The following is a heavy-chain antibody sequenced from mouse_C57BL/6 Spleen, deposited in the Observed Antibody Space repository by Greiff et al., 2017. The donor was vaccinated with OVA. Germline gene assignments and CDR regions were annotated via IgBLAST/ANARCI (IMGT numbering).Heavy chain of an antibody. Sequence: QVQLQQSGAELVRPGSSVKLSCKASGYTFTSYWMDWVKQRPGQGLEWIGNIYPSDSETHYNQKFKDKATLTVDKSSSTAYMQLSSLTSEDSAVYYCARGRDYYGSSYRYFDVWGTGTTVTVSS. CDR3: ARGRDYYGSSYRYFDV. CDR2: IYPSDSET. V-gene: IGHV1-61*01. D-gene: IGHD1-1*01. J-gene: IGHJ1*03. CDR1: GYTFTSYW.